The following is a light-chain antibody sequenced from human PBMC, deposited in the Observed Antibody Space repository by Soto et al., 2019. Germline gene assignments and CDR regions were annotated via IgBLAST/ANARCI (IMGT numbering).Light chain of an antibody. V-gene: IGLV2-14*01. CDR1: SSDVGGYNY. J-gene: IGLJ3*02. CDR3: SLYTSSSSWV. Sequence: QSALTQPAAVSGSPGQSITISCTGTSSDVGGYNYVSWYQQHPGKAPKLMIYDLSNRPSGDSNLFSGSKSGNTASLTISGHKAEDGADYYFSLYTSSSSWVFGVGTKVNVL. CDR2: DLS.